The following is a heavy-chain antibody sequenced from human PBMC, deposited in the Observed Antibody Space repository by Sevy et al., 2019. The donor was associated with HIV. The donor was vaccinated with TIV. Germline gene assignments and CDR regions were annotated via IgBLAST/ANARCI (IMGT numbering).Heavy chain of an antibody. CDR3: ARKYDSSGYFDY. CDR1: GFTFRNYA. V-gene: IGHV3-23*01. Sequence: GGSLRLSCAASGFTFRNYAMNWVRQAPGKGLEWVSGISGTGGSGDKTNYADSVKGRFTISRDDSKNSLYLQLNTLRAEDTAIYYCARKYDSSGYFDYWAQGTLVTVSS. D-gene: IGHD3-22*01. CDR2: ISGTGGSGDKT. J-gene: IGHJ4*02.